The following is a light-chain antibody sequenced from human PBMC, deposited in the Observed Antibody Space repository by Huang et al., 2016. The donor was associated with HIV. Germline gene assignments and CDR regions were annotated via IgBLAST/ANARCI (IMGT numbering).Light chain of an antibody. CDR1: QDISNY. J-gene: IGKJ5*01. V-gene: IGKV1-33*01. Sequence: DIQMTQSPSSLSASVGDRVTITCQASQDISNYLNWYQQKPGKAPKLLIYDASNLETGVPSRVRGSGSGTDFTFTISSLQPEDIATYYCQQYGNLITFGQGTRLEI. CDR3: QQYGNLIT. CDR2: DAS.